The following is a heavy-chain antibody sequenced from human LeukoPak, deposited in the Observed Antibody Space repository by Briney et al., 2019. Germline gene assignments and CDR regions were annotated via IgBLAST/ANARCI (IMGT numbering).Heavy chain of an antibody. CDR1: GGSISSGDYY. CDR2: IYYSGST. D-gene: IGHD3-22*01. CDR3: ARAYYDSSGYSFDY. Sequence: SETLSLTCTVSGGSISSGDYYWRWIRQPPGKGLEWIGYIYYSGSTYYNPSLKSRVTISVDTSKNQFSLKLSSVTAADTAVYYCARAYYDSSGYSFDYWGQGTLVTVSS. J-gene: IGHJ4*02. V-gene: IGHV4-30-4*01.